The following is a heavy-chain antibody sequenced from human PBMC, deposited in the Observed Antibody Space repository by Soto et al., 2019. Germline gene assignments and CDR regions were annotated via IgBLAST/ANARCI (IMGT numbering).Heavy chain of an antibody. CDR3: ARDPGVVVVAATNMDV. V-gene: IGHV1-18*01. CDR1: GYTFTSYG. J-gene: IGHJ6*03. Sequence: QVQLVQSGAEVKKPGASVKVSCKASGYTFTSYGISWVRQAPGQGLEWMGWISAYNGNTNYAQKRQGRVTMTTDTPTSTAYMELRSLRSDDTAVYYCARDPGVVVVAATNMDVWGKGTTVTVSS. D-gene: IGHD2-15*01. CDR2: ISAYNGNT.